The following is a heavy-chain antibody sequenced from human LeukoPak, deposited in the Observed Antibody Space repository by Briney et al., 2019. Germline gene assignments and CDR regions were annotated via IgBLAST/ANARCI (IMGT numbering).Heavy chain of an antibody. CDR3: ATLKMVRGVMVDY. J-gene: IGHJ4*02. V-gene: IGHV1-69*13. CDR2: IIPIFGTA. D-gene: IGHD3-10*01. CDR1: GGTFSSYA. Sequence: SVKVSCKASGGTFSSYAISWVRQAPGQGLEWMGGIIPIFGTANYAQKFQGRVTITADESTSTAYMELSSLRSEDTAVYYCATLKMVRGVMVDYWGQGTLVTVSS.